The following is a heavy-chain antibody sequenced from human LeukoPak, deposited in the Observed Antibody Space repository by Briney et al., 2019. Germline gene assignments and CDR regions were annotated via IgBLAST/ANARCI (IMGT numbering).Heavy chain of an antibody. J-gene: IGHJ6*02. CDR1: GGSIISGDFY. CDR3: ARDRRDYYYGMDV. CDR2: IYYSGST. V-gene: IGHV4-30-4*01. Sequence: SETLSLTCTVSGGSIISGDFYWIWIRQPPGKGLEWIGYIYYSGSTYYNPSLKSLITISVDTSKNQFSLKLSSVTAADTAVYYCARDRRDYYYGMDVWGQGTTVTVSS.